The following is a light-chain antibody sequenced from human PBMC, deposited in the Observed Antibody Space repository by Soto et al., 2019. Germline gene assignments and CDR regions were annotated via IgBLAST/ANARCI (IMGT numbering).Light chain of an antibody. CDR3: HHYDNSPPFP. Sequence: EIMLSQSPCTLSLSPGERAILSCRASQSLSNRYLAWYQQMPGRAPRLLIHGASSRAAGIPERFSGSGSGTDFTLTINRLEPEDFAVYYCHHYDNSPPFPFGPGTKVDIK. CDR1: QSLSNRY. CDR2: GAS. V-gene: IGKV3-20*01. J-gene: IGKJ3*01.